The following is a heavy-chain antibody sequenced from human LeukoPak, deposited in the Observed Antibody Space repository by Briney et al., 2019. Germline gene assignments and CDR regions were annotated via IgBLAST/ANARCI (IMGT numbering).Heavy chain of an antibody. V-gene: IGHV4-39*07. CDR2: IYYSGST. CDR1: GGSISSSSYY. CDR3: ARERTGGSGSYIAFDI. Sequence: PSETLSLTCTVSGGSISSSSYYWGWIRQPPGKGLEWIGSIYYSGSTYYNPSLKSRVTISVGTSKNQFSLKLSSVTAADTAVYYCARERTGGSGSYIAFDIWGQGTMVTVSS. D-gene: IGHD3-10*01. J-gene: IGHJ3*02.